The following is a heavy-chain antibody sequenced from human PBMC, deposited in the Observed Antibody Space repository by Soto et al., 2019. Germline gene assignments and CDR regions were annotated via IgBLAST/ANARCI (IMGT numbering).Heavy chain of an antibody. J-gene: IGHJ5*02. CDR1: GGSVGSTSYY. D-gene: IGHD6-6*01. V-gene: IGHV4-39*01. CDR3: ARGGYSSSSGWFDP. CDR2: IYYSGNT. Sequence: SETLSLTCTVSGGSVGSTSYYWCWIRHPPGKGLEWIGNIYYSGNTYYSPSLKSRVSISVDTSKNQFSLKLSSVTPEDTALYYCARGGYSSSSGWFDPWGQGTLVTVSS.